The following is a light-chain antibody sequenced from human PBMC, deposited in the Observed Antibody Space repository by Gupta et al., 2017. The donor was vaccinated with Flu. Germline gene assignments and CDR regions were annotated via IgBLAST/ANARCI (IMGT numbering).Light chain of an antibody. CDR2: DDD. CDR3: QVWAARTEHWL. V-gene: IGLV3-21*02. Sequence: WYQQKPGQAPGLVLYDDDSRPSGIPERFSGSSSWNTATLTIRRGEAGDEADADCQVWAARTEHWLFGGGAILTVL. J-gene: IGLJ3*02.